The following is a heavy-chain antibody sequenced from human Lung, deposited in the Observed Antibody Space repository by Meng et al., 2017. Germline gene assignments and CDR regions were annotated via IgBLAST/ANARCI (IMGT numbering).Heavy chain of an antibody. Sequence: QGERQQWGAGLVKPSETLSITGVVSGGSFSDYYWSWIRQPPGKGLEWIGEVNHSGSTNYNPSLESRATISVDTSQNNLSLKLSSVTAADSAVYYCARGPTTMAHDFDYWGQGNLVTVSS. V-gene: IGHV4-34*01. CDR2: VNHSGST. D-gene: IGHD4-11*01. CDR1: GGSFSDYY. J-gene: IGHJ4*02. CDR3: ARGPTTMAHDFDY.